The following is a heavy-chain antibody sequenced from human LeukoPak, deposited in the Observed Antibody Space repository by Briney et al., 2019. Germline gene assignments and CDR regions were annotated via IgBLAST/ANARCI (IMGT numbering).Heavy chain of an antibody. D-gene: IGHD1-14*01. CDR3: ARGHPDHFDY. CDR2: IYYSGST. V-gene: IGHV4-30-4*01. CDR1: GGSISSGDYY. Sequence: SSETLSLTCTVSGGSISSGDYYWRWIRQPPGKGLEWIGYIYYSGSTYYNPSLKSRVTISVDTSKNQFSLKLSSVTAADTAVYYCARGHPDHFDYWGQGTLVTVSS. J-gene: IGHJ4*02.